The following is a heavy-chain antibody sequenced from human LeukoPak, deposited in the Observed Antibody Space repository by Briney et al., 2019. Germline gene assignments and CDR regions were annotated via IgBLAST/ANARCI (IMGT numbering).Heavy chain of an antibody. CDR2: INHSGST. D-gene: IGHD3-10*01. J-gene: IGHJ4*02. Sequence: SETLSLTCTVSGGSISSGSYYWSWIRQPPGKGLEWIGEINHSGSTNYNPSLKSRVTISVDTSKNQFSLKLSSVAAADTAVYYCARGPTLFRSGPGGYWGQGTLVTVSS. V-gene: IGHV4-39*07. CDR3: ARGPTLFRSGPGGY. CDR1: GGSISSGSYY.